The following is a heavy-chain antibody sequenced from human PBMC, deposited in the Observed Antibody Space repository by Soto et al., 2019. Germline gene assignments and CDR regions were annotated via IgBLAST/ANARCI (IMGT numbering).Heavy chain of an antibody. D-gene: IGHD2-21*02. CDR2: SRNRANSYTT. CDR1: GITFSDHY. V-gene: IGHV3-72*01. Sequence: EVQLVESGGGSVQPGGSLRLSCAVSGITFSDHYMDWVRQAPGKGLEWLGRSRNRANSYTTEYAASVKDRFTVSRDDSKNSLYLQMNSLKTEDTAVYYCTSSWGDKRRLDNWGQGTLVTVSS. CDR3: TSSWGDKRRLDN. J-gene: IGHJ4*02.